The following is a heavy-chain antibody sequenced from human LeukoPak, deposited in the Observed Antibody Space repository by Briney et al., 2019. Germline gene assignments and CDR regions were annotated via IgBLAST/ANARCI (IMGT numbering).Heavy chain of an antibody. D-gene: IGHD6-19*01. CDR1: GGSFSGYY. CDR3: ARAGYSSGWSIDY. CDR2: INHSGST. V-gene: IGHV4-34*01. Sequence: SETLSLTCAVYGGSFSGYYWSWIRQPPGNGLEWIGEINHSGSTNYNPSLKSRVTISVDTSKNQFSLKLSSVTAADTAVCYCARAGYSSGWSIDYWGQGTLVTVSS. J-gene: IGHJ4*02.